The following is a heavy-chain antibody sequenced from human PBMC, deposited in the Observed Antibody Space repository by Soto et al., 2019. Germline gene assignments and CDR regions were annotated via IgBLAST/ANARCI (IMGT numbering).Heavy chain of an antibody. J-gene: IGHJ4*02. D-gene: IGHD3-10*01. V-gene: IGHV4-34*01. CDR1: GGSFSGYY. Sequence: QVQLQQWGAGLLKPSETLSLTCAVYGGSFSGYYWSWIRQPPGKGLEWIGEINHSGSTNYNPSLKSRVTISVDTSKNQFSLKLSSVTAADTAVYYCARGGTRRYYYGSGSSTVYDYWGQGTLVTVSS. CDR2: INHSGST. CDR3: ARGGTRRYYYGSGSSTVYDY.